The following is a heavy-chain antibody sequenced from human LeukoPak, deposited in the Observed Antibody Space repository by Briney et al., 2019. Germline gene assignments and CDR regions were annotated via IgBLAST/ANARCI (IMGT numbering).Heavy chain of an antibody. D-gene: IGHD3-22*01. Sequence: PGGSLRLSCAASGFTFSSYWMHWVRPAPGKGRVWVSRIQRYGSSTISADSVKGRITMSRDNAKNTLYLQMNSLRAEDTAVYYCAAYDSSGYCFDYWGQGILVTVSS. J-gene: IGHJ4*02. CDR1: GFTFSSYW. CDR2: IQRYGSST. V-gene: IGHV3-74*01. CDR3: AAYDSSGYCFDY.